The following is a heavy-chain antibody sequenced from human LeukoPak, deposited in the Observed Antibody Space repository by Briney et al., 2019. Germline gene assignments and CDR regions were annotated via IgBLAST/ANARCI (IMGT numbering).Heavy chain of an antibody. CDR2: INSDGSST. Sequence: GGSLRLSCAASGFTFSSYWMHWVRQAPGKGLVWVSRINSDGSSTSYADSVKGRFTISRDNAKNTLYLQMNSLRAEDTAVYYCARVRRDSSGYDAFDIWGQGTMVTVSS. J-gene: IGHJ3*02. D-gene: IGHD3-22*01. CDR3: ARVRRDSSGYDAFDI. V-gene: IGHV3-74*01. CDR1: GFTFSSYW.